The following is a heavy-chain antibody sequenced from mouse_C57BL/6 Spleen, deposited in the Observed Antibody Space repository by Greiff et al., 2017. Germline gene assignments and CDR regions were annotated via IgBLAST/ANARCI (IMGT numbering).Heavy chain of an antibody. Sequence: EVMLVESGGGLVQPKGSLKLSCAASGFTFNTYAMHWVRQAPGTGLEWVARIRSKSSNYATYYADSVKDRFTISRDDSQSMLYLQMNNLKTEDTAMYYCVRTEDYYGSSPFAYWGQGTLVTVSA. CDR3: VRTEDYYGSSPFAY. CDR2: IRSKSSNYAT. D-gene: IGHD1-1*01. CDR1: GFTFNTYA. J-gene: IGHJ3*01. V-gene: IGHV10-3*01.